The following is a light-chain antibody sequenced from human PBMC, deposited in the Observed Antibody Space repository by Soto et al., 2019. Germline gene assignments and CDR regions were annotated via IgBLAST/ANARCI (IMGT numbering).Light chain of an antibody. J-gene: IGKJ1*01. CDR3: QQYNDWPQT. Sequence: EIVVTQSPATLSVSPGERATLSCRASQSVDDSHLAWYQLRPGQAPRLLIYGASKRAIGLPARFSGSGSGTEFTLTISSLQSEDFAVYYCQQYNDWPQTLGQGTKVDIK. CDR2: GAS. V-gene: IGKV3-15*01. CDR1: QSVDDSH.